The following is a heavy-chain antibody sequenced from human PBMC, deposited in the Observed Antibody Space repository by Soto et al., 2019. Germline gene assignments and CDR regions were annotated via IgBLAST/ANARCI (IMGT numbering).Heavy chain of an antibody. D-gene: IGHD5-18*01. V-gene: IGHV4-31*03. CDR2: IYYSGST. CDR1: GGSISSGGYY. CDR3: ARVSGYSYGYLGGFDY. Sequence: PSETRSLTCTVSGGSISSGGYYWSWIRQHPGKGLEWIGYIYYSGSTYYNPSLKSRVTISVDTSKNQFSLKLSSVTAADTAVYYCARVSGYSYGYLGGFDYWGQGTRFTVSA. J-gene: IGHJ4*02.